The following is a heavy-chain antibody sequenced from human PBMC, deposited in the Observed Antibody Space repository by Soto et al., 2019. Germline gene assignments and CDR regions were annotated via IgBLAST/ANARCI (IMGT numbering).Heavy chain of an antibody. CDR2: IYYSGST. J-gene: IGHJ6*03. CDR3: ARDRVDIGGTHSGTYYMDV. CDR1: GGSISSGGYY. V-gene: IGHV4-31*03. D-gene: IGHD5-12*01. Sequence: PSETLSLTCTVSGGSISSGGYYWSWIRQHPGKGLEWIGYIYYSGSTYYNPSLKSRVTISVDTSKNQFSLKLSSVTAADTAVYYCARDRVDIGGTHSGTYYMDVWGKGTTVTVSS.